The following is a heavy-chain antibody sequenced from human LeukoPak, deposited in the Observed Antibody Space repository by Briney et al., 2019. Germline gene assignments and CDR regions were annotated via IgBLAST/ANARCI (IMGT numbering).Heavy chain of an antibody. Sequence: SVKVSCKASGGTFSSYAISWVRQAPGQGLERMGGIIPIFGTANYAQKFQGRVTITADESTSTAYMELSSLRSEDTAVYYCVNRRKDYYGMDVWGQGTTVTVSS. D-gene: IGHD1-14*01. V-gene: IGHV1-69*01. J-gene: IGHJ6*02. CDR3: VNRRKDYYGMDV. CDR2: IIPIFGTA. CDR1: GGTFSSYA.